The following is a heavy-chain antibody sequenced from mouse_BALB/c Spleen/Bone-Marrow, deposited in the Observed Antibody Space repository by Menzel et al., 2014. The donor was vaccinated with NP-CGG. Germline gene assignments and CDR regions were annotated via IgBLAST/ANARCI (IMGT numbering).Heavy chain of an antibody. CDR3: AREKIYGNYLWYFDV. CDR1: GYTFTSSW. V-gene: IGHV1S130*01. CDR2: IHLNSGNT. Sequence: QVQLQQSGSVLVRPGASVKLSCKASGYTFTSSWMHWAKQRPGQGLERIGEIHLNSGNTNYNEKFKGKATLTVDTSSSTAYVDLSSLTSEDSAVYYCAREKIYGNYLWYFDVWGAGTTVTVSS. J-gene: IGHJ1*01. D-gene: IGHD2-1*01.